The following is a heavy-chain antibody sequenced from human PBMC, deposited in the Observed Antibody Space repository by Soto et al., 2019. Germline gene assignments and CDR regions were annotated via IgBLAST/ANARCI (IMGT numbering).Heavy chain of an antibody. CDR1: GFTFSSYG. V-gene: IGHV3-30*18. CDR3: AKGYYSGYDLAYFDY. D-gene: IGHD5-12*01. CDR2: ISYDGSNK. J-gene: IGHJ4*02. Sequence: PGGSLRLSCAASGFTFSSYGMHWVRQAPGKGLEWVAVISYDGSNKYYADTVKGRFTISRDNSKNTLYLQMNSLRAEDTAVYYCAKGYYSGYDLAYFDYWGQGTLVTVSS.